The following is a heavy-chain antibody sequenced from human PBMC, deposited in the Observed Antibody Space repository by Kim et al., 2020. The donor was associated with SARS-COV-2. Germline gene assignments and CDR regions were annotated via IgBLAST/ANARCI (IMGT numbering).Heavy chain of an antibody. D-gene: IGHD6-19*01. Sequence: SVKVSCKASGGTFSSYAISWVRQAPGQGLEWMGGIIPIFGTANYAQKFQGRVTITADESTSTAYMELSSLRSEDTAVYYCARAGDSSGWHPGLYYFDYWGQGTLVTVSS. CDR3: ARAGDSSGWHPGLYYFDY. CDR1: GGTFSSYA. CDR2: IIPIFGTA. J-gene: IGHJ4*02. V-gene: IGHV1-69*13.